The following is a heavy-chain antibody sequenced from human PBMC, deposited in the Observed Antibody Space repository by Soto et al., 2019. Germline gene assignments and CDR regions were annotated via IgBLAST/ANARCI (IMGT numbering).Heavy chain of an antibody. CDR2: ITTNGSDT. D-gene: IGHD3-10*01. CDR3: AKGHGSGRAY. Sequence: GGSLRLSCAASGFTFSNYDMNWVRQAPGEGLVYVSAITTNGSDTKYTDFVKGRFTISRDNAKNTLYLQMNSLRAEDTAVYYCAKGHGSGRAYWGLGTLVTVSS. CDR1: GFTFSNYD. V-gene: IGHV3-74*03. J-gene: IGHJ4*02.